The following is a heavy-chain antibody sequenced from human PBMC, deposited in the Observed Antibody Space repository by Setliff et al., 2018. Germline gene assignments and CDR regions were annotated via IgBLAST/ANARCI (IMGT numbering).Heavy chain of an antibody. CDR3: ARQVSHYDFWSGYYGYYYYYMDV. V-gene: IGHV4-34*01. CDR1: GGSFSGYY. D-gene: IGHD3-3*01. Sequence: LSLTCAVYGGSFSGYYWSWIRQPPGKGLEWIGEINHSGSTNYNPSLKSRVTISVDTSKNQFSLKLSSVTAADTAVYYCARQVSHYDFWSGYYGYYYYYMDVWGKGTTVTVSS. J-gene: IGHJ6*03. CDR2: INHSGST.